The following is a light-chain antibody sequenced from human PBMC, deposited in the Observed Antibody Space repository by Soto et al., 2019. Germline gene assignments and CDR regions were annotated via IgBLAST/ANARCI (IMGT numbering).Light chain of an antibody. CDR2: EVS. V-gene: IGLV2-14*01. Sequence: QSVLTQPASVSGSPGQSITISCTGTSSDVGGYNFVSWFQQHPGKATKLLIFEVSDRPSGVSNRFSGSKSGNTASLTISGLQAEDEAHFYCSSYTSNNTLVFGGGTKVTVL. CDR3: SSYTSNNTLV. CDR1: SSDVGGYNF. J-gene: IGLJ2*01.